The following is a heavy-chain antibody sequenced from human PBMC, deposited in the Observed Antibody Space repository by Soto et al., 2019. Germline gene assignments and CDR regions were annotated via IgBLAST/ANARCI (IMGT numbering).Heavy chain of an antibody. CDR3: ARDSPPVDY. CDR2: ISAHNGNT. J-gene: IGHJ4*02. V-gene: IGHV1-18*01. Sequence: QVQLVQPGAEVKKPGASVKVSCKASGYTFTSYAISWVRQAPGQGREWIGWISAHNGNTKYAHKLQGRITMTTDTSTSTAYMELRSLRSDDTAVYYCARDSPPVDYWGQGTLVTVSS. CDR1: GYTFTSYA.